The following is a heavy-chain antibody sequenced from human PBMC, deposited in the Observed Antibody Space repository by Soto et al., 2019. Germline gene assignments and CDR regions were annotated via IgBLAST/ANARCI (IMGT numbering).Heavy chain of an antibody. CDR2: INHSGST. D-gene: IGHD4-17*01. CDR1: GGSFSGYY. CDR3: VGNDYGDYYFDY. J-gene: IGHJ4*02. V-gene: IGHV4-34*01. Sequence: SETLSLTCAVYGGSFSGYYWSWIRQPPGKGLEWIGEINHSGSTNYNPSLKSRVTISVDTSKNQFSLKLSSVTAADTAVYYCVGNDYGDYYFDYWGQGTLVTVSS.